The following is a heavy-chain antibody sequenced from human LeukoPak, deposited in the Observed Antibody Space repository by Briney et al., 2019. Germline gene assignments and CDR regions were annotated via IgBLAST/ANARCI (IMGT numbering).Heavy chain of an antibody. CDR1: GFTFTSSA. V-gene: IGHV1-58*02. J-gene: IGHJ3*02. D-gene: IGHD3-3*02. CDR3: AASVLARAFDI. Sequence: GTSVKVSCKASGFTFTSSAMQWGRQARGQRLEWIGWIVVGSGNTNYAQKFQERVTITRDMSTSTAYMELSSLRSEDTAVYYCAASVLARAFDIWGQGTMVTVSS. CDR2: IVVGSGNT.